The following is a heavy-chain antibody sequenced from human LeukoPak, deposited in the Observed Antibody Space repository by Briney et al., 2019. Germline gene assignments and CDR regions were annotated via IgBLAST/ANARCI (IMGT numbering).Heavy chain of an antibody. J-gene: IGHJ4*02. CDR1: GDSISNYY. CDR3: ARDGDYYDSSGSFDS. CDR2: YYTSEST. D-gene: IGHD3-22*01. V-gene: IGHV4-4*07. Sequence: SETLSLTCTVSGDSISNYYWSWIRQPAGKGLEWIGRYYTSESTDYNPSLKSRVTMSVDTSKNQFFLKLSSVTAADTAVYYCARDGDYYDSSGSFDSWGQGTLVTVSS.